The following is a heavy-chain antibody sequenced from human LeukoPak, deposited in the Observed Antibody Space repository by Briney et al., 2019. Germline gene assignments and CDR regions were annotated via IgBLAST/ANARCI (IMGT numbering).Heavy chain of an antibody. CDR2: ISYDGSNK. CDR3: ARELFPSMVGGSYLPSDY. Sequence: GGSLRLSCAASGFTFSSYAMRWVRQAPGKGLEWVAVISYDGSNKYYADSVKGRFTISRDNSKNTLYLQMNSLRAEDTAVYYCARELFPSMVGGSYLPSDYWGQGTLVTVSS. CDR1: GFTFSSYA. V-gene: IGHV3-30-3*01. J-gene: IGHJ4*02. D-gene: IGHD1-26*01.